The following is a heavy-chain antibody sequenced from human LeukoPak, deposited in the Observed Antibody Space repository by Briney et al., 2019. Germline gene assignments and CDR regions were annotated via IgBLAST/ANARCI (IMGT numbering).Heavy chain of an antibody. Sequence: EASVTVSCKASGGTFSSYAISWVRQAPGQGLEWMGGIIPIFGTANYAQKFQGRVTITADESTSTAYMELSSLRSEDTAVYYCARALSPYDSSGYPSPIDYWGQGTLVTVSS. CDR3: ARALSPYDSSGYPSPIDY. CDR2: IIPIFGTA. CDR1: GGTFSSYA. D-gene: IGHD3-22*01. V-gene: IGHV1-69*13. J-gene: IGHJ4*02.